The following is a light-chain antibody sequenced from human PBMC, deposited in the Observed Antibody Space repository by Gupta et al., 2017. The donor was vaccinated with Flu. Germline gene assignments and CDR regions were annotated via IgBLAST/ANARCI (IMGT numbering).Light chain of an antibody. J-gene: IGKJ3*01. Sequence: ERVLTQSPATLSASPGERVILSCRASQSVGSSLAWYQQRPGQAPRLLIYATSFRATDMPARFSGSGSGTEFTLTINSLQSEDFALYYCQHYNNWPFTFGHGTKVDFK. CDR3: QHYNNWPFT. CDR2: ATS. CDR1: QSVGSS. V-gene: IGKV3-15*01.